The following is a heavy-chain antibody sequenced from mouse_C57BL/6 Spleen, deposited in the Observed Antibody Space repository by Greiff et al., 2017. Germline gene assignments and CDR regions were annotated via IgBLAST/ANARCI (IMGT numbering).Heavy chain of an antibody. CDR2: IYPGSGST. Sequence: QVQLQQPGAELVKPGASVKMSCKASGYTFTSYWITWVKQRPGQGLEWIGDIYPGSGSTNYTEKFKSKATLTVDTSSSTAYMQLSSLTSEDSAVYYCASPYYRNPGAFGYWGQGTTLTVYS. V-gene: IGHV1-55*01. J-gene: IGHJ2*01. CDR1: GYTFTSYW. D-gene: IGHD2-10*01. CDR3: ASPYYRNPGAFGY.